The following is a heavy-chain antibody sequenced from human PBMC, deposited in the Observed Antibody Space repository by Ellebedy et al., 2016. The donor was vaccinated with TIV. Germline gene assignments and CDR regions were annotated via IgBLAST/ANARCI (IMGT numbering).Heavy chain of an antibody. CDR2: VYYSGST. D-gene: IGHD5-24*01. V-gene: IGHV4-59*08. Sequence: MPSETLSLTCTVSGGSISSFYWSWIRQPPGKGLEWIGYVYYSGSTNYNPSLKSRVTISVDTSKNQFSLKLSSVTAADTAVYYCAREMSTIKPSTYWYFDLWGRGTLVTVSS. CDR3: AREMSTIKPSTYWYFDL. CDR1: GGSISSFY. J-gene: IGHJ2*01.